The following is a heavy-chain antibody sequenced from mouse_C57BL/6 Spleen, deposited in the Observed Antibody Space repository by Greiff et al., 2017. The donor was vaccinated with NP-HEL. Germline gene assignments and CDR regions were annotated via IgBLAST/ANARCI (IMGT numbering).Heavy chain of an antibody. V-gene: IGHV14-1*01. Sequence: VQLQQSGAELVRPGASVKLSCPASGFNIKDYYMHWVKQRPEQGLEWIGRIDPEDGDTEYAPKFQGKATMTAATSSNTAYLQRSSLTSENTAVYYCTLGSYYFDYWGQGTTLTVSS. CDR2: IDPEDGDT. D-gene: IGHD4-1*01. J-gene: IGHJ2*01. CDR3: TLGSYYFDY. CDR1: GFNIKDYY.